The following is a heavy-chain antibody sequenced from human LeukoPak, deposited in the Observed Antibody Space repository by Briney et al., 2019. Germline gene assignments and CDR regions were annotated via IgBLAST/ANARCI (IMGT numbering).Heavy chain of an antibody. J-gene: IGHJ4*02. CDR1: GYTFTSYG. CDR2: ISAYNGNT. Sequence: ASVKVSCKASGYTFTSYGISWVRQAPGQGLEWMGWISAYNGNTNYAQKLQGRVTITADKSTSTAYMELSSLRSEDTAVYYCARDLTMVRGVPDGFDYWGQGTLVTVSS. V-gene: IGHV1-18*04. CDR3: ARDLTMVRGVPDGFDY. D-gene: IGHD3-10*01.